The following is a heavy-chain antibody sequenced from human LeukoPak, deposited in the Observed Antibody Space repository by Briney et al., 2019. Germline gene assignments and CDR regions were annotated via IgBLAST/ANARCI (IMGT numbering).Heavy chain of an antibody. CDR3: AKEVWSAMYYFDF. D-gene: IGHD2-2*01. CDR1: GFTFSSSA. V-gene: IGHV3-23*01. Sequence: GGSLRLSCAASGFTFSSSAMSWVRQAPGKGLEWVSSISGSGGSTNYADSVKGRFTVSRDNSKNTLYLQMNSLRAEDTAVYYCAKEVWSAMYYFDFWGQGTLVTVSS. J-gene: IGHJ4*02. CDR2: ISGSGGST.